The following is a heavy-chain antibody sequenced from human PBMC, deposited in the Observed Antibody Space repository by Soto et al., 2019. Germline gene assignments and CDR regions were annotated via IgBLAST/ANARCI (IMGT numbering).Heavy chain of an antibody. CDR3: AKDEEYGSYYY. Sequence: GGSLRLYCAASGFTFSSYAMSWVRQAPGKGLEWVSAISGSGGSTYYADSVKGRFTISRDNSKNTLYLQMNSLRAEDTAVYYCAKDEEYGSYYYWGQGTLVTVSS. J-gene: IGHJ4*02. CDR2: ISGSGGST. D-gene: IGHD1-26*01. CDR1: GFTFSSYA. V-gene: IGHV3-23*01.